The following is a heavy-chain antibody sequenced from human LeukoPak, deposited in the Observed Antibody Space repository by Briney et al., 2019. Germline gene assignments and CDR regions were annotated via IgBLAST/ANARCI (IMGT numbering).Heavy chain of an antibody. J-gene: IGHJ4*02. V-gene: IGHV3-48*02. D-gene: IGHD6-13*01. CDR2: ISGSSSII. Sequence: PGGSLRLSCAASGFXFSTYSMNWVRQAPGKGLEWVSPISGSSSIIYYADSLKGRYTISRDNAKNSLYLQMNSLRDEDTAVYYCARGRSSWPKGVDYWGQGTLVTVSS. CDR3: ARGRSSWPKGVDY. CDR1: GFXFSTYS.